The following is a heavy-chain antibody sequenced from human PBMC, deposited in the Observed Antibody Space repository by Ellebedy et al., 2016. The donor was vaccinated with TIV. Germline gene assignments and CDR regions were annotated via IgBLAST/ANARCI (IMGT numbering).Heavy chain of an antibody. Sequence: SETLSLTCTVSGDSITRSPYYWGWIRQSPGKGLEWIGTVSYTGSTFYNPSLKSRVAILLDRSKNQFSLSLGFVTAADTAVYFCAKDAWGYDLWTGYSLWGQGTRVTVSS. V-gene: IGHV4-39*07. D-gene: IGHD3-3*01. CDR1: GDSITRSPYY. J-gene: IGHJ4*02. CDR2: VSYTGST. CDR3: AKDAWGYDLWTGYSL.